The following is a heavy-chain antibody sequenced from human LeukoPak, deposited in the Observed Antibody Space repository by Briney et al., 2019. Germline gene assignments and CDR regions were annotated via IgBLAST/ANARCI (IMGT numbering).Heavy chain of an antibody. CDR1: GFTFTSYS. Sequence: GGSLRLTCAASGFTFTSYSMNWVRQAPGKGLEWVSTISGSGGSTYYADSVKGRFTISRDNSKNTLYLQMNSLRAEDTAVYYCAKGEPSIRRGFFDYWGQGTLVTVSS. D-gene: IGHD6-6*01. CDR3: AKGEPSIRRGFFDY. V-gene: IGHV3-23*01. CDR2: ISGSGGST. J-gene: IGHJ4*02.